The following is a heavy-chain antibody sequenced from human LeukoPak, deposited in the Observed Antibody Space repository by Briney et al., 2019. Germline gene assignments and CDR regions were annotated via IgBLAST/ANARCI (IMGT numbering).Heavy chain of an antibody. CDR1: GGSINSGSYY. CDR2: IYTSGST. J-gene: IGHJ6*03. Sequence: SQTLSLTCTVSGGSINSGSYYWSWIRQPAGKGLEWIGRIYTSGSTNYNPSLKSRATISVDTSKNQFSLKLSSVTAADTAVYYCASHPTRYSQERVGYYYMDVWGKGTTVTISS. CDR3: ASHPTRYSQERVGYYYMDV. V-gene: IGHV4-61*02. D-gene: IGHD5-18*01.